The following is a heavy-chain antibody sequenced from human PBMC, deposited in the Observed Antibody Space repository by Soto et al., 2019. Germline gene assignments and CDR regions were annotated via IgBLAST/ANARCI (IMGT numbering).Heavy chain of an antibody. CDR1: GVSISSHDW. D-gene: IGHD1-1*01. CDR2: SHQSGNT. CDR3: ATRDNNRFY. J-gene: IGHJ4*02. V-gene: IGHV4-4*02. Sequence: SETLSLTCAVSGVSISSHDWWTWVRQPPGKGLEWIGESHQSGNTNYNSSLESRVTISVDKSKNQFSLRLSSVTVADTAVYYCATRDNNRFYWGQGTLVTISS.